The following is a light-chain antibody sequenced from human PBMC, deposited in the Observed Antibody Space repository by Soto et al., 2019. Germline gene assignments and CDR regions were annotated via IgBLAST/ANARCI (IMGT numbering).Light chain of an antibody. Sequence: QSVLTQPASVSGSPGQSITISCTGTRSDVGAYNFVSWYQQHPGKVPKLMIFDVGSRPSGVSDRFSGSKSGNTASLTISGLQAEDEGDYYCSSYTSSSTHVFGSGTKLTVL. J-gene: IGLJ6*01. CDR1: RSDVGAYNF. V-gene: IGLV2-14*03. CDR3: SSYTSSSTHV. CDR2: DVG.